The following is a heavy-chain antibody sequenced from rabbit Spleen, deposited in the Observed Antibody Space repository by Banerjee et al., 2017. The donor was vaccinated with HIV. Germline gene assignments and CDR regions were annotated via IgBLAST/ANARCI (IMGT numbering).Heavy chain of an antibody. J-gene: IGHJ3*01. D-gene: IGHD8-1*01. Sequence: QSLEESGGGLVQPGGSLTLSCKASGFDFSSYYMCWVRQAPGKGLEWIACIDATNDHTWYATWAKGRFSISKTSSTTVTLQMTSLTAADTATYFCAGHTGISYYLTRLDLWGPGTLVTVS. V-gene: IGHV1S40*01. CDR3: AGHTGISYYLTRLDL. CDR1: GFDFSSYY. CDR2: IDATNDHT.